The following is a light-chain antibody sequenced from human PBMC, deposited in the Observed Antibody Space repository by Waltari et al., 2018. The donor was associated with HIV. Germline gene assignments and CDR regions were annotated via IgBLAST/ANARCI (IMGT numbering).Light chain of an antibody. CDR1: SSNIGSNH. CDR2: VNS. V-gene: IGLV1-44*01. J-gene: IGLJ1*01. CDR3: CSYTGSSTRRPYV. Sequence: QSVLTQPPSASGTPGQRVTISCSGSSSNIGSNHVYWYQHLPGTAPKLLIYVNSQRPSGVPDRFSGSKSGTSASLTISGLQAEDEADYYCCSYTGSSTRRPYVFGTGTKVTVL.